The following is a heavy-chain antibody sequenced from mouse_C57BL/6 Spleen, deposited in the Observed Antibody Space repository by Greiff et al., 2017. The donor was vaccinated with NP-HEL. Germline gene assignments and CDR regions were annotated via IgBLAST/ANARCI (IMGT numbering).Heavy chain of an antibody. CDR3: ARSLAG. CDR1: GYAFSSSW. J-gene: IGHJ2*01. Sequence: QVQLQQSGPELVKPGASVKISCKASGYAFSSSWMNWVKPRPGKGLEWIGRIYPGDGDTNYNGKFKGKATLTADKSSSTAYMQLSSLTSEDSAVYFCARSLAGWGQGTTLTVSS. CDR2: IYPGDGDT. V-gene: IGHV1-82*01.